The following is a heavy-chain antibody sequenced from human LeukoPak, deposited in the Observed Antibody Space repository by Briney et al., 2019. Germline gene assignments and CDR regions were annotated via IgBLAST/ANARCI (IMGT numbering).Heavy chain of an antibody. CDR3: ASGNYYDSSGYYPFDY. J-gene: IGHJ4*02. CDR2: IYYSGST. D-gene: IGHD3-22*01. CDR1: GGSISGYY. Sequence: SETLSLTCTVSGGSISGYYWSWIRQPPGKGLEWIGYIYYSGSTNYNPSLKSRVTISVDTSKNQFSLKLSSVTAADTAVYYCASGNYYDSSGYYPFDYWGQGTLVTVSS. V-gene: IGHV4-59*12.